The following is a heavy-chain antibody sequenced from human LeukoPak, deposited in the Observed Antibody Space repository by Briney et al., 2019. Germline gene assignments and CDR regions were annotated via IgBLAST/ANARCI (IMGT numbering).Heavy chain of an antibody. V-gene: IGHV4-30-4*01. J-gene: IGHJ4*02. CDR2: TYYSGST. D-gene: IGHD3-10*01. Sequence: SETLSLTCTVSGGSISSGDYYWSWIRQPPGKGLGWIGYTYYSGSTYYNPSLKSRVTISVDTPKNQFSLKLSSVTAADTAVYYCARDNGSGSYSSWGQGTLVTVSS. CDR1: GGSISSGDYY. CDR3: ARDNGSGSYSS.